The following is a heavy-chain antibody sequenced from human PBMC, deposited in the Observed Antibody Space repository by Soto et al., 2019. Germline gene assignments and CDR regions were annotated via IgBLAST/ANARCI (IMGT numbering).Heavy chain of an antibody. V-gene: IGHV1-69*08. J-gene: IGHJ5*02. CDR1: GGTFSSYT. Sequence: QVQLVQSGAEVKKPGSSVKVSCKASGGTFSSYTISWVRQAPGQGLEWMGRIIPILGIANYAQKFQGRVTITADKSTSTAYMELSSLRSEDTAVYYCARDGSGALSWFDPWGQGTLVTVSS. CDR2: IIPILGIA. CDR3: ARDGSGALSWFDP. D-gene: IGHD2-15*01.